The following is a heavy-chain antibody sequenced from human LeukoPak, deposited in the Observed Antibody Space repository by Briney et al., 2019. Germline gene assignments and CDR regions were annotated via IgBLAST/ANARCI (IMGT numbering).Heavy chain of an antibody. CDR3: AKGVRLGELTIDY. V-gene: IGHV3-23*01. J-gene: IGHJ4*02. CDR2: ISGSGGST. D-gene: IGHD3-16*01. CDR1: GFTFSSYA. Sequence: PGGSLRLSCAASGFTFSSYAMSRVRQAPGKGLEWVSAISGSGGSTYYADSVKGRFTISRDDSKNTLYLQMNSLRAEDTAVYYCAKGVRLGELTIDYWGQGTLVTVSS.